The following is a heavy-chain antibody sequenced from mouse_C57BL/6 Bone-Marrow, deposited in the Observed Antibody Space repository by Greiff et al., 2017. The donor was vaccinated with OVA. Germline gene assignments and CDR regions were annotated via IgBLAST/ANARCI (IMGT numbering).Heavy chain of an antibody. CDR2: ISDGGSYT. Sequence: DVMLVESGGGLVKPGGSLKLSCAASGFTFSSYAMSWVRQTPEKRLEWVATISDGGSYTYYPDNVKGRFTISRDNAKNNLYLQMSHLKSEDTAMYYCARDRNWDGYAMDYWGQGTSVTVSS. V-gene: IGHV5-4*01. D-gene: IGHD4-1*01. CDR1: GFTFSSYA. CDR3: ARDRNWDGYAMDY. J-gene: IGHJ4*01.